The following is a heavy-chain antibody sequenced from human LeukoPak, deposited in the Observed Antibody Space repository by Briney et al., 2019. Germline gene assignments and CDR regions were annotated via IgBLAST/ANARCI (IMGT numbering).Heavy chain of an antibody. D-gene: IGHD3-3*01. CDR3: ARDFSPSDNYLYY. CDR1: GYTFTDNY. Sequence: ASVKVSRKASGYTFTDNYIHWVRQAPGQVLEWMGWINPNSGGTNYAQKFQGRVTMTRDTSISTAYMELSRLRSDDTVVYYCARDFSPSDNYLYYWGQGTLVTVSS. J-gene: IGHJ4*02. V-gene: IGHV1-2*02. CDR2: INPNSGGT.